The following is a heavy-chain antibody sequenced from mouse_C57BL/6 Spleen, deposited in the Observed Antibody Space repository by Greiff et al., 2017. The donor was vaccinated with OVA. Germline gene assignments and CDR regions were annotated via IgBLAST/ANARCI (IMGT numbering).Heavy chain of an antibody. V-gene: IGHV1-53*01. Sequence: VQLQQSGTELVKPGASVKLSCKASGYTFTSYWMHWVKQRPGQGLEWIGNINPSNGGTNYNEKFKSKATLTVDKSSSTAYMQLSSLTSEDSAVYYCASGAAQAREVVDYWGQGTTLTVSS. D-gene: IGHD3-2*02. J-gene: IGHJ2*01. CDR1: GYTFTSYW. CDR3: ASGAAQAREVVDY. CDR2: INPSNGGT.